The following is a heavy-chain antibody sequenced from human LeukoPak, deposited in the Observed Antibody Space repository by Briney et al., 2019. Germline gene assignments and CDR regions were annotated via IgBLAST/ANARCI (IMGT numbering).Heavy chain of an antibody. Sequence: PGRSLRLSCAASGFTFSSYGMHWVRQAPRKGLEWVAVISYDGSNKYYADSVKGRFTISRDNSKNTLYLQMNSLRAEDTAVYYCAKDSDGGYDYWGQGTLVTVSS. V-gene: IGHV3-30*18. J-gene: IGHJ4*02. CDR2: ISYDGSNK. CDR1: GFTFSSYG. D-gene: IGHD5-12*01. CDR3: AKDSDGGYDY.